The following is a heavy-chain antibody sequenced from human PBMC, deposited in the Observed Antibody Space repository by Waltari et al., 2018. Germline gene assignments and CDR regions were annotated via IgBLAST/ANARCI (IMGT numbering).Heavy chain of an antibody. Sequence: QVQLQESGHGLVKPSGTLSPTCAVSGDSISGNYWWSWVRQSPEKGLEWIGQVHHSGKTHYNPSLQSRVTISVDKPKNQFSLNLNSVTGADTAVYYCAGDRAIGLFFDYWGRGTLVTVSS. V-gene: IGHV4-4*02. D-gene: IGHD2-2*01. J-gene: IGHJ4*02. CDR1: GDSISGNYW. CDR3: AGDRAIGLFFDY. CDR2: VHHSGKT.